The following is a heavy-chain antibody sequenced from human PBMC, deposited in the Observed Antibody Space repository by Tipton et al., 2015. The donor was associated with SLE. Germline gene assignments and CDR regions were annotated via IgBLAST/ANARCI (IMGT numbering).Heavy chain of an antibody. Sequence: TLSLTCTVTGFSISNDYYTSDYYWNWIRQPAGKGLEWIGRIYTSGSTNYNPSLKSRLTISVDTSKNQFSLKLSSVTAADTAVYYCARVYSSSWGAFDIWGQGTMVTVSS. D-gene: IGHD6-13*01. J-gene: IGHJ3*02. CDR3: ARVYSSSWGAFDI. V-gene: IGHV4-61*02. CDR1: GFSISNDYYTSDYY. CDR2: IYTSGST.